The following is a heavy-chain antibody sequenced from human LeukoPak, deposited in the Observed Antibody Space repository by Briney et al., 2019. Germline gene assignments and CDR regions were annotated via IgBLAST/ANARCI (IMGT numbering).Heavy chain of an antibody. CDR3: AKDFSPTVATGTAWYYYYYMDV. V-gene: IGHV3-30*02. Sequence: GGSLRLSCAASGFTLSSYGMHWVRQAPGKGLEWVAFIRYDGSNKYYADSVKGRFTISRDNSKNTLYLQINSLRAEDTAVYYGAKDFSPTVATGTAWYYYYYMDVWGKGTTVTVSS. J-gene: IGHJ6*03. CDR2: IRYDGSNK. D-gene: IGHD4-17*01. CDR1: GFTLSSYG.